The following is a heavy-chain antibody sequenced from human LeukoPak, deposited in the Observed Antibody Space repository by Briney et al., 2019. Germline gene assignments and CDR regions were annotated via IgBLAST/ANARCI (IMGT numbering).Heavy chain of an antibody. J-gene: IGHJ5*02. CDR2: FDPEDGET. V-gene: IGHV1-24*01. Sequence: GAPVKVSCKVSGYTLTELSMHWVRQAPGKGPEWMGGFDPEDGETIYAQKFQGRVTMTEDTSTDTAYMELSSLRSEDMAVYYCARGAKFRSYGSGTYYTSLPFDPWGQGTLVTVSS. D-gene: IGHD3-10*01. CDR3: ARGAKFRSYGSGTYYTSLPFDP. CDR1: GYTLTELS.